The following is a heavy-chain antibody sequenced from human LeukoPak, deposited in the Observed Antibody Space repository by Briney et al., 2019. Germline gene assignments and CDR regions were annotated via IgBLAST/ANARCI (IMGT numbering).Heavy chain of an antibody. Sequence: SETLSLTCTVSGGSISSSSYYWGWIRQPPGKGLEWIGSIYYSGSTYYNPFLKSRVTISVDTSKNRFSLKLSSVTAADTAVYYCASGGPIVVVVAARIWFDPWGQGTLVTVSS. CDR1: GGSISSSSYY. CDR3: ASGGPIVVVVAARIWFDP. D-gene: IGHD2-15*01. J-gene: IGHJ5*02. CDR2: IYYSGST. V-gene: IGHV4-39*01.